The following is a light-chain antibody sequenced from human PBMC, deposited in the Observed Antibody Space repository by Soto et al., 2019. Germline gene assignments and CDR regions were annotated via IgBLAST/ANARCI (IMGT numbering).Light chain of an antibody. CDR3: NSYTSSSTYV. Sequence: LTQPASVSGSPGQSITISCTGTSSDVGTYKYVSWYQQHPGKAPKLLIYEVTNRPSGVSDRFSGSKSDNTASLTISGLQAEDEADYYCNSYTSSSTYVFGSGTKVTVL. CDR2: EVT. J-gene: IGLJ1*01. V-gene: IGLV2-14*01. CDR1: SSDVGTYKY.